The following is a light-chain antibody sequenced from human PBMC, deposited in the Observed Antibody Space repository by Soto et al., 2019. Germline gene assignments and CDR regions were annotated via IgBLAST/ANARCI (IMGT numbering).Light chain of an antibody. CDR1: QSISSY. CDR3: QQSYSAPHT. Sequence: DIQAPQSPSSLSTFLLGIVTITCLTRQSISSYLNWYQQKLGKAPKLLIYAASRLQSGVPSRFSGSASGTDFTLTISSLQPEDFAAYYSQQSYSAPHTLGQGTKVDIK. J-gene: IGKJ2*01. CDR2: AAS. V-gene: IGKV1-39*01.